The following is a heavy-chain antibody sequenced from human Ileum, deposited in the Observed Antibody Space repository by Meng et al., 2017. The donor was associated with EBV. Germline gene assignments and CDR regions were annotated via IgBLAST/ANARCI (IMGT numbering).Heavy chain of an antibody. Sequence: VHLVVLGVVLVHEWRSPSRAVAALGFTFSNDARHWRRKAPDKGLEWVALISYDGNIAYYADSVKGRFAISRDNSKNTLYLLMNSLRAEDSAVYYCAKERTGFYAELWGQGTLVTVSS. CDR1: GFTFSNDA. D-gene: IGHD1-26*01. CDR3: AKERTGFYAEL. V-gene: IGHV3-30*18. CDR2: ISYDGNIA. J-gene: IGHJ4*02.